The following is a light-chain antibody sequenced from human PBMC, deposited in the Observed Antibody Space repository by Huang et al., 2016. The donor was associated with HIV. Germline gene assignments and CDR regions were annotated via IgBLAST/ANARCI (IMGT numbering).Light chain of an antibody. CDR1: QSIGSK. Sequence: EIVMTQSPGTLSVSPGGGATLSCRASQSIGSKLAWYQQKPGQAPRLFISNASTRATGIPARFSGSGSGTEFTLTISSLQSEDFAVYYCQQYNDWPRTFGQGTKVEIK. CDR3: QQYNDWPRT. J-gene: IGKJ1*01. CDR2: NAS. V-gene: IGKV3-15*01.